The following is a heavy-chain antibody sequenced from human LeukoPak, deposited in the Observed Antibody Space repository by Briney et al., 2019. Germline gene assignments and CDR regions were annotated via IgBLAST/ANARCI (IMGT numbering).Heavy chain of an antibody. D-gene: IGHD2-15*01. CDR3: AGFCSGGSCYSFDNAFDI. CDR2: IYYSGST. J-gene: IGHJ3*02. V-gene: IGHV4-59*12. Sequence: PSETLSLTCTVSGGSISSYYWSWIRQPPGKGLEWIGYIYYSGSTNYNPSLKSRVTISVDTSKSQFSLKLSSVTAADTAVYYCAGFCSGGSCYSFDNAFDIWGQGTMVTVSS. CDR1: GGSISSYY.